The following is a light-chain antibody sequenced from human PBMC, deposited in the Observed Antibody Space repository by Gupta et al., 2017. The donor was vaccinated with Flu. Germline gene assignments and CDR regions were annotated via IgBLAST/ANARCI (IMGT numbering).Light chain of an antibody. CDR1: QSVSSSY. V-gene: IGKV3-20*01. CDR3: QQDGSSPRT. Sequence: ELVLTQSPGTLSLSPGERATLSCRASQSVSSSYLAWYQQKPGQAPRLLIYGASSRATGIPDRFSGSGSGTDVTLTISRLEPEDFAVYYCQQDGSSPRTFGGGTKVEIK. J-gene: IGKJ4*01. CDR2: GAS.